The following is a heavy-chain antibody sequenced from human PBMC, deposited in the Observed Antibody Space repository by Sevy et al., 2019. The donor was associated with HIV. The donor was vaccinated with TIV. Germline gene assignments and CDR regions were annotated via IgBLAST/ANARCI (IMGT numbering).Heavy chain of an antibody. CDR2: ISSRSSTI. J-gene: IGHJ4*02. D-gene: IGHD3-10*01. CDR1: GFTFSISD. V-gene: IGHV3-48*02. CDR3: ASGSNRKNFDY. Sequence: GGSLRLSCAASGFTFSISDMNWVRQAPGKGLEWVSFISSRSSTIYYADSVKGRFTISRDNAKNSLYLQMNSLRDDDTAVYYCASGSNRKNFDYWGQGTLVTVSS.